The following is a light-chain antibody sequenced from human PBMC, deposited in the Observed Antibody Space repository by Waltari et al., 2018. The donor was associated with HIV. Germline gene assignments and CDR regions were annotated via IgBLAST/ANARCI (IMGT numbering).Light chain of an antibody. CDR1: TSDVGGYNY. V-gene: IGLV2-14*01. CDR3: SSFSSSSTPYV. CDR2: EVS. Sequence: QSGLTQPASVSGSPGQPLTISCTGTTSDVGGYNYVSWYQQHPGKAPKLIMYEVSNRPAGVSNRFSGSKSGNTASLTISGLQPEDETDYYCSSFSSSSTPYVFGTGTKVTVL. J-gene: IGLJ1*01.